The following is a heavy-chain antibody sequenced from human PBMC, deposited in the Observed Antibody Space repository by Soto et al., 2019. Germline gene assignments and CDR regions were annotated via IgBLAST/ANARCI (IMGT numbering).Heavy chain of an antibody. CDR3: AREKVYYGSGSLDY. V-gene: IGHV4-4*07. J-gene: IGHJ4*02. CDR1: GGSISSYY. Sequence: SEALSLPYTVSGGSISSYYWSWIRQPAGKGLEWIGRIYNSGSTNYNPSLKSRVTMSVDTSKNQFSLKLRSVTAADTAVYYCAREKVYYGSGSLDYWGQGTLVTVSS. D-gene: IGHD3-10*01. CDR2: IYNSGST.